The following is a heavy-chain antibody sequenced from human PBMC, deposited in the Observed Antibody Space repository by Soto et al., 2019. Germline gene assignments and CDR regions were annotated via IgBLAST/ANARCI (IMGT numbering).Heavy chain of an antibody. D-gene: IGHD3-16*01. CDR1: GFTFSSYE. V-gene: IGHV3-48*03. Sequence: PGGSLRLSCAASGFTFSSYEMNWVRQVPGKGLEWVSYISSSGSTIYYADSVKGRFTISRDNAKNSLYLQMNSLRAEDTAVYYCARDYETYYYGMDVWGQGTTVTVSS. CDR3: ARDYETYYYGMDV. J-gene: IGHJ6*02. CDR2: ISSSGSTI.